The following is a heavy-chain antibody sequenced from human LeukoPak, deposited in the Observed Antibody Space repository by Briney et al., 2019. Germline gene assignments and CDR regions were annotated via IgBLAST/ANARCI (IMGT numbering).Heavy chain of an antibody. CDR1: GGTFSSYA. Sequence: SVKVSCKASGGTFSSYAISWVRQAPGQGLEWMGRIIPIFGTANYAQKFQGRVTITTDESTSTAYMELSSLRSEDTAVYYCATSSYSGSCYGSFDISGQGTMVTVSS. CDR2: IIPIFGTA. D-gene: IGHD1-26*01. CDR3: ATSSYSGSCYGSFDI. J-gene: IGHJ3*02. V-gene: IGHV1-69*05.